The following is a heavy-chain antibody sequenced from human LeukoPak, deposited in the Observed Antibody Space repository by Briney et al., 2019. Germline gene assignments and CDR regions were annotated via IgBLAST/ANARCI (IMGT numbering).Heavy chain of an antibody. CDR3: ASLRYCSSTSCPGGNAFDI. J-gene: IGHJ3*02. Sequence: SETLSLTCTVSGGSISSYYWSWIRQPAGKGLEWIGRIYTSGSTNYNPSLKSRVTMSVDTSKNQFSLKLSSVTAADTAVYYCASLRYCSSTSCPGGNAFDIWGQGTMVTVSS. CDR1: GGSISSYY. CDR2: IYTSGST. D-gene: IGHD2-2*01. V-gene: IGHV4-4*07.